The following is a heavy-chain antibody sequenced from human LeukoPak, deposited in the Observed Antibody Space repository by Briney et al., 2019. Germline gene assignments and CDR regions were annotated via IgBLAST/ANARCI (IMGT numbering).Heavy chain of an antibody. J-gene: IGHJ4*02. D-gene: IGHD1-26*01. CDR3: AKDTSSGSYFYFDY. CDR2: ISGSGGST. CDR1: GFTFSSYA. V-gene: IGHV3-23*01. Sequence: PGGSLRLSCAASGFTFSSYAMSWVRQAPGKGPEWVSAISGSGGSTYYADSVKGRFTISRDNSKNTLYLQMNSLRAEDTAVYYCAKDTSSGSYFYFDYWGQGTLVTVSS.